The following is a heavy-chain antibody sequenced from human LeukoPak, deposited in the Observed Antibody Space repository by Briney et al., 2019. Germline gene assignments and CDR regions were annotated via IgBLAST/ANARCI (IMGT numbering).Heavy chain of an antibody. V-gene: IGHV3-7*01. CDR1: GFTFSSYW. J-gene: IGHJ4*02. CDR2: IKQDGSEK. Sequence: GGSLRLSCAASGFTFSSYWMSWVRQAPGKGLEWVANIKQDGSEKYYVDSVKGRFTISRDNAKNSLYLQMNSLRAEDTAVYYCARVLSLGITMVRGVIMGFDYWGQGTLVTVSS. D-gene: IGHD3-10*01. CDR3: ARVLSLGITMVRGVIMGFDY.